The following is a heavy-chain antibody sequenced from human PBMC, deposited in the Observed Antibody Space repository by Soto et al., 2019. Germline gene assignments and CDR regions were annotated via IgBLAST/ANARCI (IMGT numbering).Heavy chain of an antibody. Sequence: QVQLVESGGGVVQPGRSLRLSCAASGFTFSSYGMHWVRQAPGKGLEWVAVISYDGSNKYYADSVKGRFTISRDNSKNTLYLQMNSLRAEDTVVYYCAKDSEYDYVWGSYRLDYWGQGTLVTVSS. CDR2: ISYDGSNK. J-gene: IGHJ4*02. D-gene: IGHD3-16*02. CDR1: GFTFSSYG. CDR3: AKDSEYDYVWGSYRLDY. V-gene: IGHV3-30*18.